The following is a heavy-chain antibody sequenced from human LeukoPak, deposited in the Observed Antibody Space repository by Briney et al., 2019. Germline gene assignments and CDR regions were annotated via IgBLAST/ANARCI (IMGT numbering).Heavy chain of an antibody. J-gene: IGHJ5*02. V-gene: IGHV4-39*02. CDR2: IYYSGST. CDR1: GGSISSSSYY. D-gene: IGHD5-18*01. CDR3: AREGGWIQLWSRLFRNWFDP. Sequence: SETLSLTCTVSGGSISSSSYYWGWIRQPPGKGLEWIGSIYYSGSTYYNPSLKSRVTISVDTSKNQFSLKLSSVTAADTAVYYCAREGGWIQLWSRLFRNWFDPWGQGTLVTVSS.